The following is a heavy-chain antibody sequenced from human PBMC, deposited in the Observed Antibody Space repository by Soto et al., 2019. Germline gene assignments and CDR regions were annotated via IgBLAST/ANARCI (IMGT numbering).Heavy chain of an antibody. CDR2: IYYSGST. CDR1: GGSISSGGYY. CDR3: ARDTMVRGLYGMDV. J-gene: IGHJ6*02. V-gene: IGHV4-31*03. D-gene: IGHD3-10*01. Sequence: QVQLQESGPGLVKPSQTLSLTCTVSGGSISSGGYYWSWIRQHPGKGLEWIGYIYYSGSTYYNPSLKSRVTISVDTSKTQFSLKLSSVTAADTAVYYCARDTMVRGLYGMDVWGQGTTVTVSS.